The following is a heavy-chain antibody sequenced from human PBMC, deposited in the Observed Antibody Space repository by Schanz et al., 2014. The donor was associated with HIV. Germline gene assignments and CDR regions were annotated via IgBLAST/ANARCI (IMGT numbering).Heavy chain of an antibody. D-gene: IGHD2-21*01. CDR2: INHDGSVK. CDR1: GFTFSDYW. CDR3: AAGLIRYFFDY. V-gene: IGHV3-7*03. J-gene: IGHJ4*02. Sequence: EVQLVESGGGLVQPGGSLRLSCAASGFTFSDYWMSWVRQAPGKGLEWVANINHDGSVKGYLASVKGRFTISRDNSKNALYLQMNSLRAEDTAMYYCAAGLIRYFFDYWGQGTLVTVSS.